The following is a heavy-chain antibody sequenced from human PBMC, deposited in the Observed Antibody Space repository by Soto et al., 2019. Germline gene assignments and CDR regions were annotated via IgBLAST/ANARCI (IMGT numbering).Heavy chain of an antibody. Sequence: GGSLRLSCAASGFTFSSYWMHWVRQAPGKGLVWVSRINSDGSSTSYADSVKGRFTISRDNAKNTLYLQMNSLRAEDTAVYYCERVKGAMAKIIYYYYGMEVWGQGTTVTVSS. CDR1: GFTFSSYW. V-gene: IGHV3-74*01. CDR3: ERVKGAMAKIIYYYYGMEV. J-gene: IGHJ6*02. CDR2: INSDGSST. D-gene: IGHD5-12*01.